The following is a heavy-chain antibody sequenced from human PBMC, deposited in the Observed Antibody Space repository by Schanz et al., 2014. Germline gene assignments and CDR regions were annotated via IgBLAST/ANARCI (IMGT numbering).Heavy chain of an antibody. CDR1: GYSFNLFG. CDR3: VRDGDERLVVIFDQ. D-gene: IGHD3-22*01. Sequence: QVQLVQSGAEVQKPGASVMLSCKTSGYSFNLFGVSWVRQAPGQGLEWMGWISAYNGNMNYAPKFQGRVTMTTDTSTSTAYMELRNLRSDDTDVYYCVRDGDERLVVIFDQWGQGTLVTVSS. V-gene: IGHV1-18*04. CDR2: ISAYNGNM. J-gene: IGHJ4*02.